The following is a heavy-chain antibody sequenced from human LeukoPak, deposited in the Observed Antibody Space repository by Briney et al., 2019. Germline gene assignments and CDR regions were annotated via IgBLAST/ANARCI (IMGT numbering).Heavy chain of an antibody. Sequence: ASVKVSCKASGYTFTGYYMHWVRQAPGQGLEWMGWINPNSGGTNYAQKFQGRVTVTRDTSISTAYMELSSLTSEDTAVYFCARDLVCTMNCKDSWGQGTLVTVS. J-gene: IGHJ4*02. CDR2: INPNSGGT. D-gene: IGHD2-2*01. CDR3: ARDLVCTMNCKDS. V-gene: IGHV1-2*02. CDR1: GYTFTGYY.